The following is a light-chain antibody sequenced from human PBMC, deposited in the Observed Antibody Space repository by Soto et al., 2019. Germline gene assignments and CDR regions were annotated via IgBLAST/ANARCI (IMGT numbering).Light chain of an antibody. J-gene: IGKJ2*01. CDR1: QSISSY. V-gene: IGKV1-39*01. Sequence: DIQMTQSPSSLSASVGDRVTITCRASQSISSYLNGYQQKPGKAPTLLIYAASTLQSGVPSRFSGSGSGTVFTLTISILQPEEFATYNCQQCYSTPYTVGQGTKLEIK. CDR3: QQCYSTPYT. CDR2: AAS.